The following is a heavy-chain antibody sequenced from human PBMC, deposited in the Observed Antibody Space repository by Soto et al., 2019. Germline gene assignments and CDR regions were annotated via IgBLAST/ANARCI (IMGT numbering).Heavy chain of an antibody. CDR2: IYPGDSDT. CDR3: ARRDCSSTSCYYGMDV. D-gene: IGHD2-2*01. V-gene: IGHV5-51*01. J-gene: IGHJ6*02. Sequence: GESLKISCKGSGYSFTSYWIGWVRQMPGKGLGWMGIIYPGDSDTRYSPSFQGQVTISADKSISTAYLQWSSLKASDTAMYYCARRDCSSTSCYYGMDVWGQGTTVTVSS. CDR1: GYSFTSYW.